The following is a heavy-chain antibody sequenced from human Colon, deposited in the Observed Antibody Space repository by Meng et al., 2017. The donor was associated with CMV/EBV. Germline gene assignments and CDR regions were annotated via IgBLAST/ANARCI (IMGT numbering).Heavy chain of an antibody. Sequence: QVQLQQWGAGLLKPSETLSLTCAVYGGSFSGYYWSWIRQPPGKGLEWIGEINHSGSTNYNPSLKSRVTISVDTSKNQFSLKLSSVTAADTAAYYCASPYYYDSSGYNNWGQGTLVTVSS. D-gene: IGHD3-22*01. CDR1: GGSFSGYY. V-gene: IGHV4-34*01. CDR2: INHSGST. J-gene: IGHJ4*02. CDR3: ASPYYYDSSGYNN.